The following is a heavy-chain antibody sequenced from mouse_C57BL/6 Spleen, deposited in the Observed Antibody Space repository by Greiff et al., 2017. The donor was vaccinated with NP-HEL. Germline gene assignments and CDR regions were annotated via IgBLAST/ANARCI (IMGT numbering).Heavy chain of an antibody. CDR2: IWRGGST. J-gene: IGHJ1*03. Sequence: VQLVESGPGLVQPSQSLSITCTVSGFSLTSYGVHWVRQSPGKGLEWLGVIWRGGSTDYNAAFMSRLSITKDNSKSQVFFKRNSLQADDTAIYYCALDYYGSSYWYFDVWGTGTTVTVSS. V-gene: IGHV2-5*01. CDR3: ALDYYGSSYWYFDV. D-gene: IGHD1-1*01. CDR1: GFSLTSYG.